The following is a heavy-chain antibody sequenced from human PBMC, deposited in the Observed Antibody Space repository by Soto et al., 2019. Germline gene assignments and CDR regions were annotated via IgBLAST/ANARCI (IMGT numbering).Heavy chain of an antibody. CDR3: GRGIDYYESGRYSKTDEYFQY. D-gene: IGHD3-22*01. Sequence: KSSETLSLTCTVSGASISNGGYSWNWIRQPPGKGLEWIGNVFQVGSTYYNPSLKSRVTMSVDKSKNQFSLDLRDVTAADTAVYYCGRGIDYYESGRYSKTDEYFQYWGQGALVTFSS. CDR1: GASISNGGYS. J-gene: IGHJ1*01. CDR2: VFQVGST. V-gene: IGHV4-30-2*01.